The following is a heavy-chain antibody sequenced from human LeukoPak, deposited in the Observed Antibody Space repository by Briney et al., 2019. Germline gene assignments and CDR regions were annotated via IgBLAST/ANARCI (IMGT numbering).Heavy chain of an antibody. V-gene: IGHV1-18*01. CDR3: ARDTYYYDSSGYYYEYYFDY. CDR1: GYTFTSYG. Sequence: ASVKVSCKASGYTFTSYGISWVRQAPGQGLEWMGWISAYNGNTNYAQKLQGRVTMTTDTSTSTAYMELRSLRSDDTAVYYCARDTYYYDSSGYYYEYYFDYWGQGTLATVSS. CDR2: ISAYNGNT. D-gene: IGHD3-22*01. J-gene: IGHJ4*02.